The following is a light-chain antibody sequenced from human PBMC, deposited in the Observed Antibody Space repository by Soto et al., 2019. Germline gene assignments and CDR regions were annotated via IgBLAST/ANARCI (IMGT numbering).Light chain of an antibody. CDR2: GAS. J-gene: IGKJ4*01. V-gene: IGKV3-15*01. CDR1: LSVSSN. CDR3: QQYNNWPPLT. Sequence: EIVMTHSPGTLSVSPWERVTLSVSASLSVSSNLAWYQQRPGQAPRLLIYGASTRATGIPARFSGSGSGTEFTLTISSLQSEDCAVYYCQQYNNWPPLTFGGGTKVDNK.